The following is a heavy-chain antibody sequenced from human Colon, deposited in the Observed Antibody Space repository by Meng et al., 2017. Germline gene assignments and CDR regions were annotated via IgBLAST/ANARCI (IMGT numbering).Heavy chain of an antibody. J-gene: IGHJ4*02. V-gene: IGHV4-38-2*02. CDR1: GYSISSGYY. Sequence: LRPSCTAPGYSISSGYYWGWIRQPPGKGREWIGSIYQSGSTYYNPSLKGRVTISVDTSKNQFSLKLSSVTDADTAVYYCARVCPTLVWFGELCRLDYWGQGTPVTVSS. CDR2: IYQSGST. D-gene: IGHD3-10*01. CDR3: ARVCPTLVWFGELCRLDY.